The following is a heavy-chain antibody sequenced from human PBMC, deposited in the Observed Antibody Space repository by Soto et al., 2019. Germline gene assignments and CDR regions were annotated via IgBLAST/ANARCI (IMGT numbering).Heavy chain of an antibody. V-gene: IGHV3-9*01. D-gene: IGHD2-2*01. CDR1: GFSFDDYA. J-gene: IGHJ4*02. Sequence: EVQVVEWGGGLEQPGRSLRLSCAASGFSFDDYAMHWVRRAPGKGLEWVSCISWNSGNIVYSDSVKGRFTISRDNAKNSLSLQMNSLRAEDTALYYCTKGSSTSCFSPLDHWGQGTLVTVSS. CDR3: TKGSSTSCFSPLDH. CDR2: ISWNSGNI.